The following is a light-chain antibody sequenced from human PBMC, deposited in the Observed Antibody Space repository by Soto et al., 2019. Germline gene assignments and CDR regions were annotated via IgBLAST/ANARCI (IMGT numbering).Light chain of an antibody. CDR1: QSIGYY. CDR2: AAS. J-gene: IGKJ5*01. V-gene: IGKV3D-15*01. Sequence: EIVSTQSPATLSLSPGERATLSCRASQSIGYYLAWYQEKPGQAPRILIYAASSRATGVPDRFSGSGSGTQFTLTISRLQSEDSAVYFCQQNNRWPHITFGQGTRLEIK. CDR3: QQNNRWPHIT.